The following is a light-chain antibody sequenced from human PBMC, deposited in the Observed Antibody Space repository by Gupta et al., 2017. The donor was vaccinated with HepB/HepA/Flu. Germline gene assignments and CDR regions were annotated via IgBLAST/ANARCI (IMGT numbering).Light chain of an antibody. Sequence: QSVLTPPPSVAGAPGRRVTIPCTGSRSNIGAHYDVNWYQHLPGTAPKLLIYANSNRPPGVPDRFSGSTSGTSASLATTGLQAEDEAPYYCQSFDNSLTAVVFGGGTKLTVL. CDR3: QSFDNSLTAVV. J-gene: IGLJ2*01. CDR1: RSNIGAHYD. CDR2: ANS. V-gene: IGLV1-40*01.